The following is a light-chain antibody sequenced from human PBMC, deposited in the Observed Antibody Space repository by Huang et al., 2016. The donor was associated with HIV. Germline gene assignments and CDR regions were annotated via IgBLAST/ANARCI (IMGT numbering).Light chain of an antibody. Sequence: EIVLTQSPGTLSLSPGERATHSCRASQSVSSYLAWYQQKPGQAPRLLIYDTSNRATDIPARFSGSGSGTDFTLTISSLEPEDFAFYYCQQRSTWPLTFGGGTTVEIK. CDR3: QQRSTWPLT. V-gene: IGKV3-11*01. CDR1: QSVSSY. J-gene: IGKJ4*01. CDR2: DTS.